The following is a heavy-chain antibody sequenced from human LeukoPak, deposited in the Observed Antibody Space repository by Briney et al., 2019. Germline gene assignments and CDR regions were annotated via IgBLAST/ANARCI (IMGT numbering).Heavy chain of an antibody. CDR3: ARDSSSSWYLGIAVAGTRGAFDI. CDR1: GFTFSSYS. CDR2: ISRSSSYI. J-gene: IGHJ3*02. Sequence: GGSLRLSCAASGFTFSSYSMTWVRQAPGKGLEWVSSISRSSSYIYYADSVKGRFTISRDNAKNSLFLQMNSLRAEDTAVYYCARDSSSSWYLGIAVAGTRGAFDIWGQGTMVTVSS. D-gene: IGHD6-19*01. V-gene: IGHV3-21*04.